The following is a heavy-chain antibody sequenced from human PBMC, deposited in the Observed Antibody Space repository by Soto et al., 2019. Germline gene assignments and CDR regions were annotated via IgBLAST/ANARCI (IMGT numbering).Heavy chain of an antibody. V-gene: IGHV3-30-3*01. D-gene: IGHD6-13*01. CDR1: GFSFRNYA. CDR3: VRERRGYIPDN. J-gene: IGHJ4*02. CDR2: TTYDGSNH. Sequence: QVHLVESGGGVVQPGRSLRLSCAASGFSFRNYAMHWVRQDPGKGLEWVALTTYDGSNHYYADYLKGRFTISRDQSKDTLFLQMNSLIPEDTAVYYCVRERRGYIPDNWGQGTLVTVAS.